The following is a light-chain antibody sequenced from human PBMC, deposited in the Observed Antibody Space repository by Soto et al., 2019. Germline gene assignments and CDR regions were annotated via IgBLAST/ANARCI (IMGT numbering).Light chain of an antibody. Sequence: QSVLTQPASVSGSPGQSITISCTGTSSDVGGYNYVSWYQQHPGKAPKLMIYDVSNRPSGVSNRFSGSKSGNTASLTISGLKAKDEADYYCSSYTSSSHLVFGGGTQLTVL. CDR1: SSDVGGYNY. V-gene: IGLV2-14*01. J-gene: IGLJ2*01. CDR2: DVS. CDR3: SSYTSSSHLV.